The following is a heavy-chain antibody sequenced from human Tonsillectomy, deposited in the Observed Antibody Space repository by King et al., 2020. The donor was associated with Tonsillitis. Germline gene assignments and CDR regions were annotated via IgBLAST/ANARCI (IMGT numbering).Heavy chain of an antibody. CDR3: AVFCVGASPGENFDI. CDR2: INPNSGGT. CDR1: GYTFTGYY. Sequence: QLVQSGAEVKKPGASVKVSCKASGYTFTGYYMHWVRQAPGQGLEWMGWINPNSGGTNYAQKFQGRVTMTRDTSISTAYMELNRLRSDDTAVYYCAVFCVGASPGENFDIWGQGTMVTVSS. D-gene: IGHD7-27*01. J-gene: IGHJ3*02. V-gene: IGHV1-2*02.